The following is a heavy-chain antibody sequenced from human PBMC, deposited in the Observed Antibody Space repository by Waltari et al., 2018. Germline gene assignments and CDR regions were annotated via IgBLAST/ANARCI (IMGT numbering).Heavy chain of an antibody. J-gene: IGHJ4*02. CDR3: ARWNSPGRYFGD. CDR2: IRHTGIT. V-gene: IGHV4-59*12. D-gene: IGHD1-1*01. Sequence: QVQLQESGPGLVKPSETLSLTCSVSGGSINNYFWNWIRQPPGKGLQWIGYIRHTGITKSNPSLKSRVTMAVDMSKSQVSLRLTSVSATDTAVYFCARWNSPGRYFGDWGQGTPVTVSS. CDR1: GGSINNYF.